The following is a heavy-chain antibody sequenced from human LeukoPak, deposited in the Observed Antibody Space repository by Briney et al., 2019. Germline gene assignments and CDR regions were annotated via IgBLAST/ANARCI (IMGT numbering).Heavy chain of an antibody. V-gene: IGHV4-39*01. Sequence: SETLSLTCTVSGGSISSSSYYWSWIRQPPGKGLEWIGSIYYSGSTYYNPSLKSRVTISVDTSKNQFSLKLSSVTAADTAVYYCNIVVVVAAANPEEDYWGQGTLVTVSS. CDR2: IYYSGST. CDR3: NIVVVVAAANPEEDY. D-gene: IGHD2-15*01. CDR1: GGSISSSSYY. J-gene: IGHJ4*02.